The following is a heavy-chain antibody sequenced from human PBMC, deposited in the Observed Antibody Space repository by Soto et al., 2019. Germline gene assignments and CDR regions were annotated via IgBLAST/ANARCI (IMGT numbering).Heavy chain of an antibody. CDR3: AKELGYSGSGSY. Sequence: GGSLRLSCAASGFTFSSYGMHWVRQAPGKGLEWVAVISYDGSNKYYADSVKGRFTISRDNSKNTLYLQMNSLRAEDTAIYYCAKELGYSGSGSYWGQGTLVTVSS. CDR1: GFTFSSYG. V-gene: IGHV3-30*18. J-gene: IGHJ4*02. CDR2: ISYDGSNK. D-gene: IGHD5-12*01.